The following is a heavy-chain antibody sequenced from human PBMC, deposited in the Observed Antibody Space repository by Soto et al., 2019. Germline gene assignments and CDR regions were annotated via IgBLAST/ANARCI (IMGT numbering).Heavy chain of an antibody. V-gene: IGHV3-33*01. Sequence: SLRLSCAASGFTFNNYGMHWVRQAPGKGLEWVAVIWNDGNGYYYANSVKGRFTISRDNTKKTLYLQMSSLRAEDTAVYYCARRQISPPTRGAASARGGMDVGGQGTTVTVSS. CDR2: IWNDGNGY. CDR1: GFTFNNYG. D-gene: IGHD6-13*01. J-gene: IGHJ6*02. CDR3: ARRQISPPTRGAASARGGMDV.